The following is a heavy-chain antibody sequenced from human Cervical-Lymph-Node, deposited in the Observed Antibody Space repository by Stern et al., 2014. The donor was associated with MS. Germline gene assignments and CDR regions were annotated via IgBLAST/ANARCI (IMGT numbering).Heavy chain of an antibody. V-gene: IGHV3-30*03. CDR1: GFTFSSYG. CDR2: ISYDGNHK. J-gene: IGHJ4*02. CDR3: ARDYEDTSMLFDH. Sequence: DQLVESGGAVVQPGRSLRLSCAASGFTFSSYGMHWVRQAPGKGLEWVAVISYDGNHKYYAASVKGRFTISRDKSKNTLHLQMNSVTPDDTAIYYCARDYEDTSMLFDHWGQGTLVTVSS. D-gene: IGHD2-8*01.